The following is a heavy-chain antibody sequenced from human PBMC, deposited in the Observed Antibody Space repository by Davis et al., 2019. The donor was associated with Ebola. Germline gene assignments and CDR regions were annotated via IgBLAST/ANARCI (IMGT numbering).Heavy chain of an antibody. D-gene: IGHD3-10*01. V-gene: IGHV1-46*01. Sequence: ASVTVSCKASGYTFTSYYMHWVRQAPGQGLEWMGIINPSGGSTSYAQKFQGRVTMTRDTSTSTVYMELSSLRAEDTAVYYCARDAITMVQGVIITSRYFDLWGRGTLVTVSS. J-gene: IGHJ2*01. CDR1: GYTFTSYY. CDR2: INPSGGST. CDR3: ARDAITMVQGVIITSRYFDL.